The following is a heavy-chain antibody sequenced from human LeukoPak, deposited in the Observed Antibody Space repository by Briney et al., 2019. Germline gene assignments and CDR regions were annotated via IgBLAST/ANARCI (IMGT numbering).Heavy chain of an antibody. CDR2: IKQDGSEK. D-gene: IGHD2-15*01. J-gene: IGHJ4*02. V-gene: IGHV3-7*01. CDR3: ASGYCTSGRCYGDY. Sequence: GGSLRLSCAASGFTFSSYWMSWVRQAPGKGLEWVANIKQDGSEKYYVDSVKGRFTISRDNAKNSLYLQMNSLRAEDTAVYYCASGYCTSGRCYGDYWGQGTLVTVSS. CDR1: GFTFSSYW.